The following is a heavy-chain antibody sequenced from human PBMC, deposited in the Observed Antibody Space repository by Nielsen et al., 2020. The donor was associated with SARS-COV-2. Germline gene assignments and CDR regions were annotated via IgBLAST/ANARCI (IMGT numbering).Heavy chain of an antibody. Sequence: GESLKISCAASGFTFSSYAMHWVRQAPGKGLEWVAVISYDGSNKYYADSVKGRFTISRDNSKNTLYLQMNSLRAEDTAVYSCARDPKLYYYYMDVWGKGTTVTVSS. CDR1: GFTFSSYA. CDR3: ARDPKLYYYYMDV. CDR2: ISYDGSNK. D-gene: IGHD1-1*01. J-gene: IGHJ6*03. V-gene: IGHV3-30-3*01.